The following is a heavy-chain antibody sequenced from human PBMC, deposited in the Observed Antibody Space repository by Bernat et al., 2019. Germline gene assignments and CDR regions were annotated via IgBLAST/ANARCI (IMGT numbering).Heavy chain of an antibody. J-gene: IGHJ3*02. CDR2: IYYSGST. V-gene: IGHV4-39*01. CDR3: ERHADTEQNDTAFGI. Sequence: QLQLQESGPGLVKPSETLSLTCTVSGASISSSNYYWGWIRQPPGKGLEWIGSIYYSGSTYYNPPLKSRVTISVDKSRDQFSLKMSPATDADAALYYCERHADTEQNDTAFGIWGEGTRDTVSS. CDR1: GASISSSNYY.